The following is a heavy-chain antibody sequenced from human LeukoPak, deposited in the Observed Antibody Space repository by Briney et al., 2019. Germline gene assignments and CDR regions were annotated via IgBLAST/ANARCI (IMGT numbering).Heavy chain of an antibody. CDR1: GYTFTNYY. D-gene: IGHD3-22*01. J-gene: IGHJ4*02. Sequence: ASVKDSCKASGYTFTNYYMHWVRQAPGQGLEWMGIINPSGGSTSYAQKFQGRVTMTRDTSTSTVYMELSSLRSEDTAVYYCARVVTDNSAEGNYFDYWGQGTLVTVSS. V-gene: IGHV1-46*01. CDR3: ARVVTDNSAEGNYFDY. CDR2: INPSGGST.